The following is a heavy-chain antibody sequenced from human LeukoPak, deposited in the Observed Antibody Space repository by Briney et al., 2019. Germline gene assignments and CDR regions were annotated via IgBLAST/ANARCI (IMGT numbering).Heavy chain of an antibody. Sequence: SETLSLTCAVYGGSFSGYYWSWIRQPPGKGLEWIGEINHSGSTSYNPSLKSRVTISVDTSKNQFSLKLSSVTAADTAVYYCARGRVAARLYYYYYMDVWGKGTTVTVSS. D-gene: IGHD6-6*01. V-gene: IGHV4-34*01. CDR1: GGSFSGYY. CDR3: ARGRVAARLYYYYYMDV. CDR2: INHSGST. J-gene: IGHJ6*03.